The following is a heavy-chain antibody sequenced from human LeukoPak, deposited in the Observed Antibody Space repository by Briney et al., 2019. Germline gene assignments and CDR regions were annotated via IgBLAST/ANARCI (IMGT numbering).Heavy chain of an antibody. J-gene: IGHJ4*02. V-gene: IGHV4-39*07. Sequence: SETLSLTCTVSGGSISSSSYYWGWIRQPPGKGLEWIGSIYYSGSTYYNPSLKSRVTISVDTSKNQLSLKLSSVTAADTAVYYCASPPTYSSGWVQTDYWGQGTLVTVSS. D-gene: IGHD6-19*01. CDR2: IYYSGST. CDR1: GGSISSSSYY. CDR3: ASPPTYSSGWVQTDY.